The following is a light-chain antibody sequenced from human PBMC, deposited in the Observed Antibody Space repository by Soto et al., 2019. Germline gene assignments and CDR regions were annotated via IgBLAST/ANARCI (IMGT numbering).Light chain of an antibody. CDR2: DAS. CDR3: QQSYSTPPT. J-gene: IGKJ5*01. CDR1: QSISTY. V-gene: IGKV1-39*01. Sequence: DIQMTQSPSSLSASVGNRVTITCRASQSISTYLNWYQKKPGKAPNLLIYDASSLQSGVPSRFSGSGSGTDFTLTISSLQPEDFATYYCQQSYSTPPTFGQGTRLEIK.